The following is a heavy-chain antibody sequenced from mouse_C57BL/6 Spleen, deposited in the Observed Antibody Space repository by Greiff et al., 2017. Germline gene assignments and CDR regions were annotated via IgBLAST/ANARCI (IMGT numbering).Heavy chain of an antibody. J-gene: IGHJ4*01. CDR1: GYTFTSYW. Sequence: QVQLQQPGTELVKPGASVKLSCKASGYTFTSYWMHWVKQRPGQGLEWIGNINPSNGGTNYNEKFKSKATLTVDKSSSTAYMQLSSLTSEDSSVYFCARSDRGYYAMDYWGQGTSVTVSS. V-gene: IGHV1-53*01. CDR3: ARSDRGYYAMDY. CDR2: INPSNGGT.